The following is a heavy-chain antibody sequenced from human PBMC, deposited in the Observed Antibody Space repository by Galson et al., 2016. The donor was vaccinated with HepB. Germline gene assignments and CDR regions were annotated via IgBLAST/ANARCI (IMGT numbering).Heavy chain of an antibody. CDR1: GASVSDYY. V-gene: IGHV4-4*07. CDR3: ARVSPARGQWSREFYDY. J-gene: IGHJ4*02. Sequence: SETLSPTCSVSGASVSDYYWSWIRQSAGKGLEWVGRFYITGTTNYNPSLKSRVAMSVDTSANVFSLKLLSVTAADTAIYYCARVSPARGQWSREFYDYWGQGAQVTVSS. D-gene: IGHD3-10*01. CDR2: FYITGTT.